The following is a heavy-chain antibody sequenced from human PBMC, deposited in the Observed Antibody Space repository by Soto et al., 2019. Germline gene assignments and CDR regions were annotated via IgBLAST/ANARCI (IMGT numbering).Heavy chain of an antibody. CDR1: GDSIINNGHY. D-gene: IGHD2-21*01. CDR2: ISHSGFT. Sequence: SETLSLTCTVSGDSIINNGHYWGWIRQPPGKGLEWIGSISHSGFTHYSPSLKSRLAISVDTSKNQFYLKLSSLTAADTAFYYCARDDFRVDWFDPWGLGTLVTVSS. CDR3: ARDDFRVDWFDP. V-gene: IGHV4-39*02. J-gene: IGHJ5*02.